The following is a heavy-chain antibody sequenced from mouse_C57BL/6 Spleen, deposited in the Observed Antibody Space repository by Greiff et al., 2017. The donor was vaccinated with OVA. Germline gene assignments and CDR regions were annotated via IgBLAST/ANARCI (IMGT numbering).Heavy chain of an antibody. J-gene: IGHJ2*01. CDR1: GFTFSDYY. V-gene: IGHV5-16*01. CDR2: INYDGSST. CDR3: ARVYYGSSYFDY. D-gene: IGHD1-1*01. Sequence: DVHLVESEGGLVQPGSSMKLSCTASGFTFSDYYMAWVRQVPEKGLEWVANINYDGSSTYYQDSLKSSFIISRDNAKNILYLQMRSLKSEYTATYYCARVYYGSSYFDYWGQGTTLTVSS.